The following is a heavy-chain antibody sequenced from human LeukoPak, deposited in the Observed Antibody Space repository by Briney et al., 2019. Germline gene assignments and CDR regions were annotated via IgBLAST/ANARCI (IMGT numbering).Heavy chain of an antibody. V-gene: IGHV1-8*01. CDR3: ARGLYRDYYYYMDV. CDR1: GYTFTSYD. CDR2: MNPNRGNT. Sequence: ASVKVSCKASGYTFTSYDINWVRQATGQGLEWMGWMNPNRGNTGYAQKFQGRVTMTRNTSISTAYMELSSLRSEDTAVYYCARGLYRDYYYYMDVWGKGTTVTVSS. D-gene: IGHD2/OR15-2a*01. J-gene: IGHJ6*03.